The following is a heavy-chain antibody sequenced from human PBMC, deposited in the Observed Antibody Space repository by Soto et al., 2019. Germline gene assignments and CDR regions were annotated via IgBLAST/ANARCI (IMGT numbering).Heavy chain of an antibody. CDR1: GFSIGSSA. D-gene: IGHD2-15*01. CDR2: IGGNGVTT. V-gene: IGHV3-23*01. Sequence: EVQLLESGGGLVQPGGSLRLSCAASGFSIGSSAWSWVRQAPGKGLDWVSTIGGNGVTTFYADSVKGRFTISRDISRNTVFLQMSSLRAEDTALYYCAKSSRYCSGGGCFSYFDYWGQGTLVTVSS. J-gene: IGHJ4*02. CDR3: AKSSRYCSGGGCFSYFDY.